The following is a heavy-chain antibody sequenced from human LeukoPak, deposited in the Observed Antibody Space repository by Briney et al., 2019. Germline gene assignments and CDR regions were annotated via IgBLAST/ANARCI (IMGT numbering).Heavy chain of an antibody. Sequence: GGSLRLSCAASGLTFDTSAINWVRQAPGRGLQWVSDISAAANTFYVDSVKGRFTISRDNSKNTVYLQMNSLRAEDTAVYYCARLKIDYWGQGVLVTVSS. D-gene: IGHD3-16*01. V-gene: IGHV3-23*01. CDR3: ARLKIDY. CDR2: ISAAANT. J-gene: IGHJ4*02. CDR1: GLTFDTSA.